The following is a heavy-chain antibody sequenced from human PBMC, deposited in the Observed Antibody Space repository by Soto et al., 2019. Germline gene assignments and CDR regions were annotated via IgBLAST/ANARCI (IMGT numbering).Heavy chain of an antibody. V-gene: IGHV1-18*01. CDR3: ARERGSSRLHFLH. CDR1: GYTFPSYG. J-gene: IGHJ1*01. D-gene: IGHD6-6*01. CDR2: ISAYNGNT. Sequence: ASVQVSCKASGYTFPSYGISWVRQAPGQGREWMGWISAYNGNTNYAQKLQGRVTMTTETSTSTAYMELRSLRSDDTAVYYWARERGSSRLHFLHWGPGPLGIVS.